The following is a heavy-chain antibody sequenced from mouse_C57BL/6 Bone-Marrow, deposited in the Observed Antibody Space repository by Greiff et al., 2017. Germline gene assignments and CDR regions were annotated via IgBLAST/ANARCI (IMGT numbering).Heavy chain of an antibody. CDR3: ARRGTVGYAMDY. CDR2: ISSGGSYT. Sequence: EVMLVESGGDLVKPGGSLKLSCAASGFTFSSYGMSWVRQTPDKRLEWVATISSGGSYTYYPDSVKGLFTISRDNAKNTLYLQMSSLKSEDTAMYYCARRGTVGYAMDYWGQGTSVTVSS. CDR1: GFTFSSYG. J-gene: IGHJ4*01. V-gene: IGHV5-6*02. D-gene: IGHD1-1*01.